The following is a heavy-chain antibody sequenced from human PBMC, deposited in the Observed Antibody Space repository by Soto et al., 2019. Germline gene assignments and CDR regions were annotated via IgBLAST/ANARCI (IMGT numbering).Heavy chain of an antibody. Sequence: QPGGSLRLSCAASGFTFSNYGIHWVRQAPGKGLEWVAVISYDENNRYYADSVNGRFTISRDNSKSTLYLHMNSLRGEDTAVYYCAKAMYQLLYHGRAYYYYYGMDVWGQGTAVTVSS. CDR2: ISYDENNR. CDR3: AKAMYQLLYHGRAYYYYYGMDV. CDR1: GFTFSNYG. D-gene: IGHD2-2*02. J-gene: IGHJ6*02. V-gene: IGHV3-30*18.